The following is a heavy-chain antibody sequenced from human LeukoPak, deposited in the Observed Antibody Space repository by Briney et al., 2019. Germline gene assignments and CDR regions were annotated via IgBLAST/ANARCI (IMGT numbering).Heavy chain of an antibody. D-gene: IGHD3-22*01. V-gene: IGHV3-33*01. CDR3: ASGSGYYYYFDY. J-gene: IGHJ4*02. CDR1: GFTFSSYG. Sequence: PGGSLRLSCAASGFTFSSYGMHWVRQAPGKGLEWVAVIWYDGSNKYYADSVKGRFTISRDNSKNTLYLQMNSLRAEDTAVYYCASGSGYYYYFDYWGQGALVAVSS. CDR2: IWYDGSNK.